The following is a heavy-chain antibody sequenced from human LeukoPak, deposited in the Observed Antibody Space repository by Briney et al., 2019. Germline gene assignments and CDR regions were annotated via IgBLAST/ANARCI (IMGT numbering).Heavy chain of an antibody. CDR2: IKQDESEK. V-gene: IGHV3-7*01. CDR1: GGSINSGNW. D-gene: IGHD3-10*01. Sequence: PSETLSLTCAVSGGSINSGNWWSWVRQPPGKGLEWVANIKQDESEKYYVDSVKGRFTISRDNAKNSLYLQMNSLRAEDTAVYYCARDSYGSGSYEAFDIWGQGTMVTVSS. CDR3: ARDSYGSGSYEAFDI. J-gene: IGHJ3*02.